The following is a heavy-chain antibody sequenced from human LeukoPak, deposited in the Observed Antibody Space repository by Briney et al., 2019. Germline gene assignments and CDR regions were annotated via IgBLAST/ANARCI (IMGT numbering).Heavy chain of an antibody. CDR2: IHYSGST. V-gene: IGHV4-59*08. CDR1: GGTISSYY. J-gene: IGHJ4*02. D-gene: IGHD6-19*01. CDR3: ARWYSSGWAFDY. Sequence: SETLSLTCTVSGGTISSYYWNWIRQPPGKGLEWIGYIHYSGSTKYNPSLKSRVTISVDTSKNQFSLKLSSVTAADTAVYYCARWYSSGWAFDYWGQGTLVTVSS.